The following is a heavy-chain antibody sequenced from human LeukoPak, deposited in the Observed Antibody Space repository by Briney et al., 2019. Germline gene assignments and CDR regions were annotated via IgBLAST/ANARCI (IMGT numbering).Heavy chain of an antibody. CDR1: GFIFSGYY. Sequence: PGGSLRLSCATSGFIFSGYYMNWIRQAPGKGLEWVSYISGSGNDISYADSVKGRFTISRDNAKGSLYLQMNSLRAADTAVYYCGTHAGRTGSDDSGQGTLVTVSS. CDR2: ISGSGNDI. CDR3: GTHAGRTGSDD. V-gene: IGHV3-11*01. D-gene: IGHD3/OR15-3a*01. J-gene: IGHJ4*02.